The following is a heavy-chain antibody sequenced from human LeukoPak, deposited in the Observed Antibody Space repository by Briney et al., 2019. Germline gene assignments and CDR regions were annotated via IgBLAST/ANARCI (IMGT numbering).Heavy chain of an antibody. CDR1: GFIFSDYA. CDR2: ISGGTYST. D-gene: IGHD2/OR15-2a*01. J-gene: IGHJ6*02. CDR3: AKANSPYYYGMDV. V-gene: IGHV3-23*01. Sequence: EGSLRLSCSASGFIFSDYAMNWVRQAPGKGLEWVSGISGGTYSTYYADSVKGRFTISRDNSENTLSLQMNSLRAEDTAVYYCAKANSPYYYGMDVWGQGTTVIVSS.